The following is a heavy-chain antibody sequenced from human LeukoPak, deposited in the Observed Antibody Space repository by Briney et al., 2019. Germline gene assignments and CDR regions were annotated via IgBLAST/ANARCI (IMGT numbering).Heavy chain of an antibody. V-gene: IGHV3-64*01. CDR3: AKSGRNDAFDI. CDR2: ISTNGGSI. Sequence: GGSLRLSCAASGFTFSSYALHWVRQAPGKGLEYVSAISTNGGSIYYANSVKGRFTISRDNSKNTLYLQMGSLRAEDMAVYYCAKSGRNDAFDIWGQGTMVTVSS. CDR1: GFTFSSYA. J-gene: IGHJ3*02. D-gene: IGHD1-1*01.